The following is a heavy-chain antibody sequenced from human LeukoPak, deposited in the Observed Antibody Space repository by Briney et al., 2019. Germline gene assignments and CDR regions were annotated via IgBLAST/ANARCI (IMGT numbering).Heavy chain of an antibody. CDR2: IYYIGST. J-gene: IGHJ4*02. D-gene: IGHD6-13*01. CDR3: ARVLAAAGAYYFDY. V-gene: IGHV4-59*01. CDR1: GGSISRYY. Sequence: SETLSLTCTVSGGSISRYYWSWIRQPPGKGLEWIGYIYYIGSTNYNPSLKSRVTISVDTSQNQPSLKLTSVNPGDPAVYSCARVLAAAGAYYFDYWGQGTLATVSS.